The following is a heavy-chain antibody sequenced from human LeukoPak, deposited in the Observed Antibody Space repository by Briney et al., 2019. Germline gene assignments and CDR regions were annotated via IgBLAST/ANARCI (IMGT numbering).Heavy chain of an antibody. Sequence: GGSLRLSCAASGFTFSSYAMHWVRQAPGKGLEWVAVISYDGSNKYYADSVKGRFTISRDNSKNTLYLQMNSLRAEDTAVYYCARDWSVVVVAAPGGYGGQGTLVTASA. D-gene: IGHD2-15*01. J-gene: IGHJ4*02. V-gene: IGHV3-30-3*01. CDR3: ARDWSVVVVAAPGGY. CDR2: ISYDGSNK. CDR1: GFTFSSYA.